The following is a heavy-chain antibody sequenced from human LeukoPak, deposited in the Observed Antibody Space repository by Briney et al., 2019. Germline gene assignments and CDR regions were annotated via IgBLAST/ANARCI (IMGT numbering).Heavy chain of an antibody. V-gene: IGHV3-30-3*01. CDR1: GFTFSSYA. J-gene: IGHJ4*02. CDR2: ISYDGSNK. Sequence: GGSLRLSCAASGFTFSSYAMHWVRQAPGKGLEWVAVISYDGSNKYYADSVKGRFTISRDNSKNTLYLQMNSLRAEDTAVYYCARWYSSSWLDYWGQGTLVTVSS. D-gene: IGHD6-13*01. CDR3: ARWYSSSWLDY.